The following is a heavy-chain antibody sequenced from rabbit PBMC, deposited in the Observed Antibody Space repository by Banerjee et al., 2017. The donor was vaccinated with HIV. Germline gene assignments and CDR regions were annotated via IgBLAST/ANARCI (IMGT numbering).Heavy chain of an antibody. Sequence: QSLEESGGDLVKPGASLTLTCTASGFSFSVSNYWICRVRQAPGKGLEWIACIYAGSSGNTYYASWAKGRFTISKTSSTTVTLQMTSLTAADTATYFCARDPRYGGVSYYYYDLWGPGTLVTVS. CDR1: GFSFSVSNY. J-gene: IGHJ4*01. CDR2: IYAGSSGNT. CDR3: ARDPRYGGVSYYYYDL. D-gene: IGHD8-1*01. V-gene: IGHV1S40*01.